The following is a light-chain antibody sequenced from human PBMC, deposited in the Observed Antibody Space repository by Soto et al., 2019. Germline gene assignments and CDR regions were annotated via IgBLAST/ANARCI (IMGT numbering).Light chain of an antibody. V-gene: IGKV1-39*01. CDR3: QQSYSTPYT. J-gene: IGKJ2*01. Sequence: DIQMTQTPSSLSASVGDRVTITCRASQSISSYLNWYQQKPGKAPKLLIHAASSLQSGVPSRFSGSGSGTDFTLTISSLQPEDFATYYCQQSYSTPYTFGQGTKVDI. CDR1: QSISSY. CDR2: AAS.